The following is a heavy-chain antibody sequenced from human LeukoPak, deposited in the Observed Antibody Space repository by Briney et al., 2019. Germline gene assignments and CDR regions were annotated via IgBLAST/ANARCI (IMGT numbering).Heavy chain of an antibody. CDR1: GYTFTSYD. V-gene: IGHV1-8*01. D-gene: IGHD6-13*01. Sequence: ASVKVSCKASGYTFTSYDINWVRQATGQGLEWMGWMNPNSGNTGYAQKFQGRVTMTRNTSISTAYMELSSLRSEDTAVYYCAKDGRAAAVRNYWGQGTLVTVSS. CDR2: MNPNSGNT. J-gene: IGHJ4*02. CDR3: AKDGRAAAVRNY.